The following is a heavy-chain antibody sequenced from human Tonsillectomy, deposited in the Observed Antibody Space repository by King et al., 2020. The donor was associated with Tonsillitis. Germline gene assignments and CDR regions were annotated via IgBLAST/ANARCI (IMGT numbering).Heavy chain of an antibody. D-gene: IGHD6-13*01. J-gene: IGHJ4*02. CDR1: GYTFTSYG. CDR2: ISADSEDI. CDR3: ARVSGSTWYQSSDS. V-gene: IGHV1-18*04. Sequence: QLVQSGTEVKKPGASVKVSCKTSGYTFTSYGISWVRQAPGQGLEWMGWISADSEDINYAEKLRGRVTMTTDTSTNTAYMELRSLRPDDTAVYFCARVSGSTWYQSSDSWGQGTLVTVSS.